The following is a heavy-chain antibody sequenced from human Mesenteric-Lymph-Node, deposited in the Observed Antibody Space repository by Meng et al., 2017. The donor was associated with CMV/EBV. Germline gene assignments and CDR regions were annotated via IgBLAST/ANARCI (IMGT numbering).Heavy chain of an antibody. J-gene: IGHJ5*02. CDR1: GGSISSSNW. CDR3: ARDYGTTSGSGWFDP. V-gene: IGHV4-4*02. CDR2: IYHSGST. Sequence: SGGSISSSNWWSWVRQPPGKGLEWIGEIYHSGSTNYNPSLKSRVTISVDTSKNQFSLKLSSVTAADTAVYYCARDYGTTSGSGWFDPWGQGTLVTVSS. D-gene: IGHD1-7*01.